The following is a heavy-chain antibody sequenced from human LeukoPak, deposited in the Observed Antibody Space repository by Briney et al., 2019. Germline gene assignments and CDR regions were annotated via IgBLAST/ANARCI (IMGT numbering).Heavy chain of an antibody. CDR1: GDSISSSSYY. D-gene: IGHD5-18*01. Sequence: SETLSLTCTVSGDSISSSSYYWGWIRQPPGKGLEWIGSIYHSGSTYYNPSLKSRVTISVDTSKNQFSLKLSSVTAADTAVYYCATRKHSYGYVDYWGQGTLVTVSS. V-gene: IGHV4-39*01. CDR3: ATRKHSYGYVDY. J-gene: IGHJ4*02. CDR2: IYHSGST.